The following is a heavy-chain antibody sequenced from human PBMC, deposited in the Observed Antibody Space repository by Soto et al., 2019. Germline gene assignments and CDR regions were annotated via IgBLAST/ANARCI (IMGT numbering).Heavy chain of an antibody. Sequence: PGGSLRLSCAASGFTFDEYAMHWVRQPPGKGLEWVSLISWDGSNRYYADSVQGRFTISRDNSKYSLYLEMNSLRPEDTALYYCAKDISRGPTKNYDFWSGPDYWGQGTLVPVSS. CDR1: GFTFDEYA. V-gene: IGHV3-43D*04. D-gene: IGHD3-3*01. CDR2: ISWDGSNR. CDR3: AKDISRGPTKNYDFWSGPDY. J-gene: IGHJ4*02.